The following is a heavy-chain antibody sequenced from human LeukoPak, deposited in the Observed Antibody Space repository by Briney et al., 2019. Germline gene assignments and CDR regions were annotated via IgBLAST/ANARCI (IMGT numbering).Heavy chain of an antibody. Sequence: GGSLRLSCTASGFIFSNYWMTWVRQAPGKGLEWVAQINQDGSKEYYIDSVKARFSISRDNARNSLSLQMNSLRAEDTAVYYCVRDGGVSGYDLLDYWGQGTLGTVSS. J-gene: IGHJ4*02. CDR2: INQDGSKE. D-gene: IGHD5-12*01. CDR3: VRDGGVSGYDLLDY. CDR1: GFIFSNYW. V-gene: IGHV3-7*01.